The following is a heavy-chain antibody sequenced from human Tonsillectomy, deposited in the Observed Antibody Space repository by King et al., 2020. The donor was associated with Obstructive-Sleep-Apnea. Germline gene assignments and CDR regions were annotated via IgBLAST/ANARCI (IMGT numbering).Heavy chain of an antibody. J-gene: IGHJ4*02. V-gene: IGHV3-23*04. Sequence: VQLVESGGGLVQPGGSLRLSCAASGFTFSSYAMSWVRQAPGKGLEWVSGISGSGGSTYYADSVRGRFTISRDNSKKTIYLQMNSLRAEDTAVYYCARDIVYYYESSGYRFEYWGQGTLVTVSS. CDR3: ARDIVYYYESSGYRFEY. CDR1: GFTFSSYA. D-gene: IGHD3-22*01. CDR2: ISGSGGST.